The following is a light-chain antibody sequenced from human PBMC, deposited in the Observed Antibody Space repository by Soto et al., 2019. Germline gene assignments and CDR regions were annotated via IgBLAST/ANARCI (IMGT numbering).Light chain of an antibody. V-gene: IGLV2-14*03. CDR1: SSDVGGYNY. CDR2: DVN. CDR3: SSYTSSTTL. Sequence: QSALTQPASVSGSPGQSITISCTGTSSDVGGYNYVSWYQLHPGKAPKLMIYDVNNRPSGVSNRFSGSKSGNTASLTISGLQAEDEADYYCSSYTSSTTLFGGGTKLTVL. J-gene: IGLJ2*01.